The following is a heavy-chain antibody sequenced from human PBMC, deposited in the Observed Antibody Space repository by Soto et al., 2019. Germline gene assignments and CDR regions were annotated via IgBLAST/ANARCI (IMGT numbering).Heavy chain of an antibody. D-gene: IGHD4-17*01. CDR1: GGSISSYY. CDR3: ASLALTTVTTNDY. Sequence: SETLSLTCTVSGGSISSYYWSWIRQPPGKGLEWIGYIYYSGSTNYNPSLKSRVTISVDTSKNQFSLKLSSVTAADTAVYYCASLALTTVTTNDYWRQGTLVTVSS. CDR2: IYYSGST. J-gene: IGHJ4*02. V-gene: IGHV4-59*08.